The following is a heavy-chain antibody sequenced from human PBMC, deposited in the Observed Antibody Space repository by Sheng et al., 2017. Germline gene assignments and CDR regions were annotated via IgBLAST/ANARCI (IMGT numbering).Heavy chain of an antibody. V-gene: IGHV3-33*01. CDR1: GFTFSSYG. CDR2: IWYDGSNK. D-gene: IGHD1-20*01. Sequence: QVQLVESGGGVVQPGRSLRLSCAASGFTFSSYGMHWVRQAPGKGLEWVAVIWYDGSNKYYADSVKGRFTISRDNSKNTLYLQMNSLRAEDTAVYYCARDGPDDNWNRVGLDYWGQGTLVT. J-gene: IGHJ4*02. CDR3: ARDGPDDNWNRVGLDY.